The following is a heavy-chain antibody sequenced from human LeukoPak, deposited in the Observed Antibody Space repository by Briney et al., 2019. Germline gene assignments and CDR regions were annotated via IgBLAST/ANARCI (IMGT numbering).Heavy chain of an antibody. D-gene: IGHD3-10*01. CDR3: ARELLWFGELQFPFDY. J-gene: IGHJ4*02. CDR2: MNPNSGNT. V-gene: IGHV1-8*01. Sequence: ASVKVSCKASGYTFTSYDINWVRQATGQGLEWMGWMNPNSGNTGYAQKFQGRVTMTRNTSISTAYMELSSLRSEDTAVYYCARELLWFGELQFPFDYWGQGTLVTVSS. CDR1: GYTFTSYD.